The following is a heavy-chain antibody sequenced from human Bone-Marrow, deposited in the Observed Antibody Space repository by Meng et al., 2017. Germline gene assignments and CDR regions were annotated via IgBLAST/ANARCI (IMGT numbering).Heavy chain of an antibody. J-gene: IGHJ4*02. CDR1: GFTFSSYA. V-gene: IGHV3-15*01. CDR2: IKSNSDGGTT. CDR3: ATGAAAADH. Sequence: VQLVELGGGLAQLGGSLRLYCAASGFTFSSYAMHWVRQAPGKGLEWVGRIKSNSDGGTTDYAAPVKGRFTISRDDSKNTLYLQMNSLITEDTAVYFCATGAAAADHWGQGTLVTVSS. D-gene: IGHD6-13*01.